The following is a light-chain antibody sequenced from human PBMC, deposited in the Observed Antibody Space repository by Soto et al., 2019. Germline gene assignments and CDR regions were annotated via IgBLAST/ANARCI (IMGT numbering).Light chain of an antibody. V-gene: IGKV3-20*01. CDR3: QQYSSSRT. CDR1: QSVSSSY. Sequence: EIVLTQSPGTLSLSPGERATLSCRASQSVSSSYLAWYQQKPGQAPRLLIYGASSRATGIPDRFSGSGSGTDFTLTISRLEPEDFAVYYCQQYSSSRTFGQGTNVDIK. J-gene: IGKJ1*01. CDR2: GAS.